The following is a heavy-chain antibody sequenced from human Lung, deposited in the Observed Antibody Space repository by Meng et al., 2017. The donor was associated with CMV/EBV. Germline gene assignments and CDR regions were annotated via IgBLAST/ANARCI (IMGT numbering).Heavy chain of an antibody. V-gene: IGHV3-30-3*01. J-gene: IGHJ5*02. CDR1: GFTFSSFA. Sequence: GGSXRLXCAASGFTFSSFAMHWVRQAPGKGLEWVAVISYNGFNEYYADSVKGRFTISRDNSKNTLSLQMNSLRAEDTALYYCVRGQLFCSGGSCYQHFDPWXQGTXVTVDS. CDR3: VRGQLFCSGGSCYQHFDP. D-gene: IGHD2-15*01. CDR2: ISYNGFNE.